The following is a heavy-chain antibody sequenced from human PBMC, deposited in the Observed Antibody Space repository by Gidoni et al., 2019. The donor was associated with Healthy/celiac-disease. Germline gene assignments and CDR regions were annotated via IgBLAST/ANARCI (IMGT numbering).Heavy chain of an antibody. Sequence: EVQLVESGGGFVQPGGSLRLSCAASGFTFSSYEMNWVRQAPGKGLEWVSYISSSGSTIYYADSVKGRFTISRDNAKNSLYLQMNSLRAEDTAVYYCARDGPLEWLFPQPTHFDYWGQGTLVTVSS. CDR1: GFTFSSYE. CDR2: ISSSGSTI. V-gene: IGHV3-48*03. J-gene: IGHJ4*02. D-gene: IGHD3-3*01. CDR3: ARDGPLEWLFPQPTHFDY.